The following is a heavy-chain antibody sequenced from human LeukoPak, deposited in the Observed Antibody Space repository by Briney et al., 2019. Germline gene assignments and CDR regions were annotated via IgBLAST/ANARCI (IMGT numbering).Heavy chain of an antibody. D-gene: IGHD6-13*01. Sequence: NPGGSLRLSCAASGFTFSSYSMNWVRQAPGKGLEWVSSISSSSSYIYYADSVKGRFTISRGNAKNSLYLQMNSLRAEDTAVYYCARDLRDSSSWYWYYYYMDVWGKGTTVTVSS. V-gene: IGHV3-21*01. J-gene: IGHJ6*03. CDR3: ARDLRDSSSWYWYYYYMDV. CDR2: ISSSSSYI. CDR1: GFTFSSYS.